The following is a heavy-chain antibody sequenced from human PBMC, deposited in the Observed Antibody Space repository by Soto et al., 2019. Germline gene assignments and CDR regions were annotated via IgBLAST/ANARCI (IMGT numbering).Heavy chain of an antibody. D-gene: IGHD1-20*01. Sequence: ASETLALTCTVSSGSISVTNVFWGWVRQPPGKGLEWIGNVDYSGTAYFSPSLATRVTFHVDTSKNQFSLTLYSVTAADTAVYYCAGITGRHLDYWGQGSLVTVSS. CDR2: VDYSGTA. J-gene: IGHJ4*02. CDR3: AGITGRHLDY. CDR1: SGSISVTNVF. V-gene: IGHV4-39*01.